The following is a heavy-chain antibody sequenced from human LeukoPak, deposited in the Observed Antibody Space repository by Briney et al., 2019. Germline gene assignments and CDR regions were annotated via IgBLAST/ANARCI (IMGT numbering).Heavy chain of an antibody. Sequence: ASVKVSCKASGYSFTGYGVSWVRQAPGQGLEWMGWISPYTGNTDYVHDLRGRVTVTADTSTNTVYMELRSLRSDDTAVYYCTREAEDLPGAITFLYWGQGTLVTVSP. CDR2: ISPYTGNT. CDR1: GYSFTGYG. CDR3: TREAEDLPGAITFLY. V-gene: IGHV1-18*01. D-gene: IGHD2-2*01. J-gene: IGHJ4*02.